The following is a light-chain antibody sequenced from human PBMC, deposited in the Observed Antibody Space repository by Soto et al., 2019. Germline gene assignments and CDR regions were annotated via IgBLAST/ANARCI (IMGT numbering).Light chain of an antibody. CDR1: SSYVGGYNY. CDR3: SSYTSSSTRV. V-gene: IGLV2-14*01. J-gene: IGLJ2*01. Sequence: QSALTQPASLSGSPGQSISISCTGTSSYVGGYNYVSWDQQHPGKAPKLMIYDVSNRPSGVSNRFSGSKSGNTASLTISGLQAEDEADYYCSSYTSSSTRVFGGGTKLTVL. CDR2: DVS.